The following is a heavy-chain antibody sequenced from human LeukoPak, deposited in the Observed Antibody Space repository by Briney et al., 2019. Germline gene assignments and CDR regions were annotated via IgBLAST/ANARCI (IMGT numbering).Heavy chain of an antibody. D-gene: IGHD1-1*01. CDR3: ARDPSNSDYYYYGMDV. CDR2: ISYDGSNK. Sequence: GGSLRLSCAASGFTFSSYAMHWVRQAPGRGLEWVAVISYDGSNKYYAASVKGRFTISRDNSKNTLYLQMNSLRAEDTAVYYCARDPSNSDYYYYGMDVWGQGTTVTVSS. V-gene: IGHV3-30-3*01. J-gene: IGHJ6*02. CDR1: GFTFSSYA.